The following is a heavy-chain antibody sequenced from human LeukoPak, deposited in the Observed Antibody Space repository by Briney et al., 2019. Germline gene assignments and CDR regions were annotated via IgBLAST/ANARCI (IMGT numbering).Heavy chain of an antibody. CDR3: ARGWDYGSGSWNNDAFDI. V-gene: IGHV3-64*01. CDR1: GFTFSTYA. Sequence: PGGSLRLSCAASGFTFSTYAMYWVRQAPGKGLEYVSVISTNGGSTYYANSVKGRFTISRDNSKNTLYLQIGSLRPEDMAVYYCARGWDYGSGSWNNDAFDIWGQGTMVTVSS. D-gene: IGHD3-10*01. CDR2: ISTNGGST. J-gene: IGHJ3*02.